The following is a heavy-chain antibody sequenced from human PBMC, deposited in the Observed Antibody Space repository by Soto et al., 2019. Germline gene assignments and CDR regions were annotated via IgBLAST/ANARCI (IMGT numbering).Heavy chain of an antibody. Sequence: PGGSLRLSCAASGFTFSSYGMHWVRQAPGKGLEWVGFIRSKAYGGTTEYAASVKGRFTISRDDSKSIAYLQMNSLKTEEKAVYYCTLQWLEFDYWGQGTLVTVSS. V-gene: IGHV3-49*04. D-gene: IGHD6-19*01. CDR1: GFTFSSYG. J-gene: IGHJ4*02. CDR2: IRSKAYGGTT. CDR3: TLQWLEFDY.